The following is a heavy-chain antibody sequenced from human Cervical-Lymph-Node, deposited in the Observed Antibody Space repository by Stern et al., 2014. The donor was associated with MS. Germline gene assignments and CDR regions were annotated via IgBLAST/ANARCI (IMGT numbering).Heavy chain of an antibody. Sequence: VQLVESGAEVKKPGASVKVSCKASGYTFTSYGISWGRQAPGQGLEWMGWNSVYNGNQNYAQKLQGRVTMTTDTSTSTAYMELRSLRSDATALYYCARDLLGSENAFDIWGQGTMVTVSS. CDR3: ARDLLGSENAFDI. D-gene: IGHD2-15*01. J-gene: IGHJ3*02. CDR1: GYTFTSYG. CDR2: NSVYNGNQ. V-gene: IGHV1-18*01.